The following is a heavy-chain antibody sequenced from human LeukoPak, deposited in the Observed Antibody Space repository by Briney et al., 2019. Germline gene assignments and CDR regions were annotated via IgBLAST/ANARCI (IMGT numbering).Heavy chain of an antibody. J-gene: IGHJ4*02. V-gene: IGHV1-2*02. CDR2: IGPHSSAT. CDR3: AREGNGLLSKDFDY. D-gene: IGHD2/OR15-2a*01. Sequence: ASMKVSCKSSGFTFTDYYIYWVRQAPGQGLEWMGYIGPHSSATSSPQEFQGRVTMTRDTSMSTAYMELTRLTSDDTAVYYCAREGNGLLSKDFDYWGQGTLVTVFS. CDR1: GFTFTDYY.